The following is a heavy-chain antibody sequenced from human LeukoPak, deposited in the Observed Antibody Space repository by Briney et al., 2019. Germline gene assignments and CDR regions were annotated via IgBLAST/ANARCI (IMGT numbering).Heavy chain of an antibody. CDR1: GFTFSSYA. Sequence: GGSLRLSCAASGFTFSSYAMHWVRQAPGKGLEWVAFIQYDGSNKYYADSVKGRFTIPRDNSKNTLSLQMNSLRAEDTAVYYCARVYYGSGSLHYYYYYMDVWGKGTTVTISS. V-gene: IGHV3-30*04. J-gene: IGHJ6*03. CDR3: ARVYYGSGSLHYYYYYMDV. D-gene: IGHD3-10*01. CDR2: IQYDGSNK.